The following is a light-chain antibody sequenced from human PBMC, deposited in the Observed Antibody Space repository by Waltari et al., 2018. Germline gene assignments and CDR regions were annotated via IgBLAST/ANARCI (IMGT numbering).Light chain of an antibody. Sequence: QSALTQPASVSGSPGQSITISCTGTSSDVGFYNYFSWYQQHPGKAPKLILYDVFERPSGVSNRFSGSKSGNTASLTISGLQAEDEADYYCNSYAGSSSWVFGGGTKLTVL. CDR3: NSYAGSSSWV. J-gene: IGLJ3*02. CDR2: DVF. V-gene: IGLV2-14*01. CDR1: SSDVGFYNY.